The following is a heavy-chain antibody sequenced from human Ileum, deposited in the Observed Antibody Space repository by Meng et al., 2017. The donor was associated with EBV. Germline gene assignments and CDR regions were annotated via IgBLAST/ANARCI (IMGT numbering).Heavy chain of an antibody. D-gene: IGHD1-26*01. CDR1: GYSISTTNW. CDR3: ARNSESGSYIDY. Sequence: VQLQEAGPVLVKPSDTRSLTCAVSGYSISTTNWWGWIRQPPGKGLEWIGHIYYSGTTYNNPSLKSRVTMSIDPSKNQFSLKLSSVTAVDTAVYYCARNSESGSYIDYWGLGTLVTVSS. V-gene: IGHV4-28*01. J-gene: IGHJ4*02. CDR2: IYYSGTT.